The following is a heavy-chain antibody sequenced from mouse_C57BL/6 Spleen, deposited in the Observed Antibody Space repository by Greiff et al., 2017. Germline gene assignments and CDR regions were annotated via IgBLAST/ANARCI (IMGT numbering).Heavy chain of an antibody. CDR2: INPSNGGT. V-gene: IGHV1-53*01. CDR1: GYTFTSYW. D-gene: IGHD1-1*01. Sequence: QVHVKQPGTELVKPGASVKLSCKASGYTFTSYWMHWVKQRPGQGLEWIGNINPSNGGTNYNEKFKSKATLTVDKSSSTAYMQLSSLTSEDSAVYYCARWEITTGAMDYWGQGTSVTVSS. CDR3: ARWEITTGAMDY. J-gene: IGHJ4*01.